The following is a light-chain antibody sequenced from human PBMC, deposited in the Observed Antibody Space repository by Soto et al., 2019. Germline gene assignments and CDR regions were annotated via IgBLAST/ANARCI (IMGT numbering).Light chain of an antibody. Sequence: DIQMTQSPSSLPASVGERVSITCQASEDIGKYLNWYQQKPGKAPNVLIYESSKLEAGAPSRFSGSRSGTDFTFTISSLQPEDIATYYCQQYEGLPYTFGPGTKLEI. CDR1: EDIGKY. V-gene: IGKV1-33*01. CDR3: QQYEGLPYT. CDR2: ESS. J-gene: IGKJ2*01.